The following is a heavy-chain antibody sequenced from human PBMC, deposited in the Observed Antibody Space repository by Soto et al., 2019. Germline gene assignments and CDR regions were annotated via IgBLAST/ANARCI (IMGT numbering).Heavy chain of an antibody. D-gene: IGHD2-2*01. CDR1: GFTFSSYS. CDR3: AREGVPAAMVQYYYYYYMDV. J-gene: IGHJ6*03. V-gene: IGHV3-21*01. Sequence: GGSLRLSCAASGFTFSSYSMNWVRQAPGKGLEWVSSISSSSSYIYYADSVKGRFTISRDNAKNSLYLQMNSLRAEDTAVYYCAREGVPAAMVQYYYYYYMDVWGKGTTVTVSS. CDR2: ISSSSSYI.